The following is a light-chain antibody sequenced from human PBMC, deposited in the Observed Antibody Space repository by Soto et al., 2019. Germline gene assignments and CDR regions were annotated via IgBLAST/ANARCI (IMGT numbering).Light chain of an antibody. CDR1: NTDLGVYGY. J-gene: IGLJ1*01. CDR2: DVN. V-gene: IGLV2-14*01. CDR3: FSKISGFVYG. Sequence: QSVLAQPPSVSGSFGQSITISCSGPNTDLGVYGYVSWYQHHPGKAPKLIIYDVNNRPSGISDRFSGSKSGATASLTISGLQAEEEADYFCFSKISGFVYGFGTGTKVTVL.